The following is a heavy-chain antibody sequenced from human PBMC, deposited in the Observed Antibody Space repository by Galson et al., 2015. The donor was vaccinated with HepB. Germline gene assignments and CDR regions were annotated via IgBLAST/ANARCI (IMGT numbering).Heavy chain of an antibody. CDR1: GFTFYSYT. Sequence: SLRLSCAASGFTFYSYTMNWVRQAPGKGLEWLASISGGSSYIYYRDSMKGRFTISRDNAKKSLYLQMTSLRAEDTAVYYCVRAAYSGTWYAPGDYWGQGTLVTVSS. J-gene: IGHJ4*02. CDR3: VRAAYSGTWYAPGDY. D-gene: IGHD6-13*01. V-gene: IGHV3-21*01. CDR2: ISGGSSYI.